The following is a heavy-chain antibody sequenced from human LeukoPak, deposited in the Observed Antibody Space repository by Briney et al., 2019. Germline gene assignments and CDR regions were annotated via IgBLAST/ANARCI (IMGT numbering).Heavy chain of an antibody. CDR1: GFTFDDYG. CDR3: AKAFTYYDFWSGYDY. V-gene: IGHV3-20*04. Sequence: GGSLRLSCAASGFTFDDYGMSWVRQAPGKGLEWVSGINWNGGSTGYADSVKGRFTISRDNAKNSLYLQMNSLRAEDTALYYCAKAFTYYDFWSGYDYWGQGTLVTVSS. D-gene: IGHD3-3*01. CDR2: INWNGGST. J-gene: IGHJ4*02.